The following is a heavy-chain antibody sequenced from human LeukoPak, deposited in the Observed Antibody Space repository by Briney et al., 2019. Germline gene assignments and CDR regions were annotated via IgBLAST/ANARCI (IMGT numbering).Heavy chain of an antibody. CDR1: GGTFSSYA. J-gene: IGHJ4*02. V-gene: IGHV1-69*06. D-gene: IGHD5-24*01. Sequence: ASVKVSCKASGGTFSSYAISWVRQAPGQGLEWMGGIIPIFGTANYAQKFQGRVTITADKSTSTVYMELSSLRSEDTAVYYCARERRWLQYTDYWGQGTLVTVSS. CDR3: ARERRWLQYTDY. CDR2: IIPIFGTA.